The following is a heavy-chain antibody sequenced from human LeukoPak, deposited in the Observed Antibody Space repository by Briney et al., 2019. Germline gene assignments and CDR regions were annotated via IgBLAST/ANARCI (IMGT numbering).Heavy chain of an antibody. J-gene: IGHJ4*02. CDR2: ISDSSRTT. CDR1: GFTFSTEA. D-gene: IGHD6-13*01. Sequence: PGGSLRLSCEVSGFTFSTEAMTWVRQAPGKGLEWVSSISDSSRTTYYADSVQGRFTISRDNSRNTVYLQMNSLRVEDTAFYYCAKKLGFIPQFDYWSQGNLVAVSS. CDR3: AKKLGFIPQFDY. V-gene: IGHV3-23*01.